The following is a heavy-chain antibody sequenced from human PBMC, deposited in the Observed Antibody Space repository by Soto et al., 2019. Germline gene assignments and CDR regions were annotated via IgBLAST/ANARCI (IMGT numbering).Heavy chain of an antibody. CDR3: AKDKGRRYFDY. D-gene: IGHD3-10*01. J-gene: IGHJ4*02. CDR1: GIIFSNSG. Sequence: LRLSCAASGIIFSNSGMHWVRQAPGKGLECVALISSDGETIYYADSVKGRFTISRDNSKNTVYLQMNSLRVEDTAVYYCAKDKGRRYFDYWGQGSLVTVSS. V-gene: IGHV3-30*18. CDR2: ISSDGETI.